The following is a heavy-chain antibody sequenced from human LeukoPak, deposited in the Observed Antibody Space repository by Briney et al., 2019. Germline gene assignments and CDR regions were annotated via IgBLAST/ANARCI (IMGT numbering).Heavy chain of an antibody. D-gene: IGHD5-24*01. J-gene: IGHJ4*02. V-gene: IGHV3-64*01. CDR2: IISNGGTT. Sequence: GGTLRLSCAPSGFTFSSYAMHWVRQAPGKGLEYVSAIISNGGTTYYANSVKGRFTISRDNSKNTLYLQMGSLRGEDMAVYYCARDGTFKDDGYNPSFDYWGQGGLVTVSS. CDR1: GFTFSSYA. CDR3: ARDGTFKDDGYNPSFDY.